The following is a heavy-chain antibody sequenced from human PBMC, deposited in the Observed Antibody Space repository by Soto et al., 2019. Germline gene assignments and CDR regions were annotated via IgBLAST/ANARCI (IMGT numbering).Heavy chain of an antibody. Sequence: GWSLRLSCAASGFSFSSYGMHWVRQAPGKGLEWVAVISYDGSQKYYADSVKGRFTISRDNSKNTLYLQMNSLRGEDKAVYYCAKDLVGGVRYYYGMDVWGQGTTVTVSS. CDR2: ISYDGSQK. CDR3: AKDLVGGVRYYYGMDV. V-gene: IGHV3-30*18. D-gene: IGHD1-26*01. J-gene: IGHJ6*02. CDR1: GFSFSSYG.